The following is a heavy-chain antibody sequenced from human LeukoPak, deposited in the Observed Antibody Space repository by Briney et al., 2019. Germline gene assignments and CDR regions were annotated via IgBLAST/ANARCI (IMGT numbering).Heavy chain of an antibody. J-gene: IGHJ5*02. CDR3: ARLGGYCSGGSCWLDP. V-gene: IGHV5-51*01. CDR1: GDSFTSYW. CDR2: FYPGDSDT. Sequence: GESLKISCKGSGDSFTSYWIGCVRHMPGKGREGMGIFYPGDSDTRNSPSFQGQVTISADKSITNDYLQWSSLKAADTAMYYCARLGGYCSGGSCWLDPWGQGTLVTVSS. D-gene: IGHD2-15*01.